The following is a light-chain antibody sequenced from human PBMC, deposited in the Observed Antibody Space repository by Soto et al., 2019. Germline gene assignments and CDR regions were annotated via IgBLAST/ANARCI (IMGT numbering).Light chain of an antibody. Sequence: DIQMTQSPSSLSSSVGDSVTITCLASQTVVTFLKWYQQRPGRAPNRLIYAASNLATGVPSRFSGSGSGTDFTLTINSLQPEDLGTYYCQQSYSIRSWTFGQGNKVDIK. V-gene: IGKV1-39*01. CDR1: QTVVTF. J-gene: IGKJ1*01. CDR2: AAS. CDR3: QQSYSIRSWT.